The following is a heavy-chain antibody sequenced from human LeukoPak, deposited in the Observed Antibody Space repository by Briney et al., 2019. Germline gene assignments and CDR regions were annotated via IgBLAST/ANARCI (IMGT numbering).Heavy chain of an antibody. D-gene: IGHD5-18*01. V-gene: IGHV3-30*02. Sequence: GGSLRLSCAASGFTFSSYGMHWVRQAPGKGLEWVAFIRYDGSNKYYADSVKGRFTISRDNSKNTLYLQMNSLRAEDTAVYYCAKSLSWIQLWLLDYWGQGTLVTVSS. CDR2: IRYDGSNK. CDR1: GFTFSSYG. J-gene: IGHJ4*02. CDR3: AKSLSWIQLWLLDY.